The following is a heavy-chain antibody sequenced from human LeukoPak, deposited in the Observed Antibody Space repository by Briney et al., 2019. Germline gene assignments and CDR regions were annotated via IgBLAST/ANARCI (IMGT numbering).Heavy chain of an antibody. CDR2: IHPKSGNT. V-gene: IGHV1-2*02. CDR3: ARGVVGATPLSDY. CDR1: GYTFTGYY. Sequence: ASVKVSCKASGYTFTGYYMHWVRQAPGQGLEWMGWIHPKSGNTKYAQKFQGRVTMTRDTSISTAYMELSRLRSDDTAVYYCARGVVGATPLSDYWGQGTLVTVSS. J-gene: IGHJ4*02. D-gene: IGHD1-26*01.